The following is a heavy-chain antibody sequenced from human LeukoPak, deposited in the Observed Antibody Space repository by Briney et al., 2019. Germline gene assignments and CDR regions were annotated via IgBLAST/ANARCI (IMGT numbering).Heavy chain of an antibody. D-gene: IGHD4/OR15-4a*01. CDR3: ARRDYAAWFDP. J-gene: IGHJ5*02. CDR1: GASTTSGAYY. CDR2: VYYSGTI. V-gene: IGHV4-39*01. Sequence: SETLSLTCSVSGASTTSGAYYWAWLRQPPGKELEWIGSVYYSGTINYNPSLKGRVSISRDMSKNQLSLNLNPVNATDTAVYYCARRDYAAWFDPWGQGTLVTVSS.